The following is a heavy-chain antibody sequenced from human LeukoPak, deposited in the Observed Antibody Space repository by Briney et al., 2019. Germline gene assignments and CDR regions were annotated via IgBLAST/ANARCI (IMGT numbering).Heavy chain of an antibody. CDR2: ISGSGGST. CDR3: AKRRAVAALDF. V-gene: IGHV3-23*01. D-gene: IGHD6-19*01. CDR1: GFTFSSYA. J-gene: IGHJ4*02. Sequence: GGSLRLSCAASGFTFSSYAMSWVRQAPGQGLEGVSAISGSGGSTYYADSVKGRFTISRDNSKNTVYLQMNSLRAEDTALYYCAKRRAVAALDFWGQGTLVTVSS.